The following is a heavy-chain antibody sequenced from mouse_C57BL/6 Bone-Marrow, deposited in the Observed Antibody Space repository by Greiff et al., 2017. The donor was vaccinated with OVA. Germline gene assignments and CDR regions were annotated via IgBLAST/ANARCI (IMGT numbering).Heavy chain of an antibody. Sequence: VKLQESGPELVRPGASVKISCKAPGYTFTSYWMQWVRQRPGQGLEWIGEIFPGSGSTYYNEKFKGKATFTVDTSSSTASMQLSSLRSEDAEVAFCSEDYDGTGDAMDYWGQGTSVTVSS. CDR1: GYTFTSYW. J-gene: IGHJ4*01. CDR2: IFPGSGST. CDR3: SEDYDGTGDAMDY. V-gene: IGHV1-56*01. D-gene: IGHD2-4*01.